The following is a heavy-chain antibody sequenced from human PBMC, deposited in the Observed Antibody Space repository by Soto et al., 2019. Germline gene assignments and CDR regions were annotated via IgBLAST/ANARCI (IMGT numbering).Heavy chain of an antibody. Sequence: PSETLSLTCTVSGGSISSYYWSWIRQPPGKGLEWIGYIYYSGSTNYNPSLKSRVTISVDTSKNQFSLKLSSVTAADTAVYYCARQRYSSSWYLWDYWGQGTLVTVSS. J-gene: IGHJ4*02. CDR1: GGSISSYY. CDR3: ARQRYSSSWYLWDY. D-gene: IGHD6-13*01. V-gene: IGHV4-59*08. CDR2: IYYSGST.